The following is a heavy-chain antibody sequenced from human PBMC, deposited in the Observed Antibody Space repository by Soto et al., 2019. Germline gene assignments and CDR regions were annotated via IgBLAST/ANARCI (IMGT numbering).Heavy chain of an antibody. CDR2: IYWNDDK. J-gene: IGHJ3*01. Sequence: QITLKESGPPLVKPTQTLTLTCTFSEFSLSTSAVGVGWIRQPPGEALEWLALIYWNDDKRYSPSLKSRLSITKDTSKNQVVLTLTSMDPVDTATYFCAHTNAGYYYLLGAFDVWGQGTMVTVSS. CDR3: AHTNAGYYYLLGAFDV. CDR1: EFSLSTSAVG. V-gene: IGHV2-5*01. D-gene: IGHD3-22*01.